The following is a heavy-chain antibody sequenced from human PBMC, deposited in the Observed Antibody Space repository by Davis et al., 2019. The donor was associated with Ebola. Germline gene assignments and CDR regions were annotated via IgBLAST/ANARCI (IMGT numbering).Heavy chain of an antibody. D-gene: IGHD6-6*01. V-gene: IGHV1-8*01. Sequence: AASVKVSCKASGYTFTSYDINWVRQATGQGLEWMGWMNPNSGNTGYAQKFQGRVTMTRNTSISTAYMELSRLSSDDTARYYCARGSVAALTLYGMDVWGKGTTVTVSS. CDR1: GYTFTSYD. CDR3: ARGSVAALTLYGMDV. CDR2: MNPNSGNT. J-gene: IGHJ6*04.